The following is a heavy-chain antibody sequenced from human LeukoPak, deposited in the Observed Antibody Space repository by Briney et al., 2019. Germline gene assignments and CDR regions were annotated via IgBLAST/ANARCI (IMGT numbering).Heavy chain of an antibody. Sequence: SETLSLTCTVSGGSISSYYWSWIRQPAGKGLEWIGRIYTSGSTNYNPSLKSRVTISVDTSKNQFSLKLSSVTAADTAVYYCAREVVAPRNGYYYYYLDVWGKGTTVTISS. J-gene: IGHJ6*03. CDR3: AREVVAPRNGYYYYYLDV. V-gene: IGHV4-4*07. CDR1: GGSISSYY. CDR2: IYTSGST. D-gene: IGHD2-15*01.